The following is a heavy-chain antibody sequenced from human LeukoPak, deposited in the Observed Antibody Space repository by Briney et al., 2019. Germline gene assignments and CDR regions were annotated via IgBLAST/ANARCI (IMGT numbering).Heavy chain of an antibody. J-gene: IGHJ3*02. D-gene: IGHD3-3*01. V-gene: IGHV3-30*04. CDR1: GFNFSSYA. Sequence: GGSLILSCAASGFNFSSYAMHWVRQAPGEGLEWVGLISYGGIDKSYADSVKGRFTISRDSSKRTLYLQMNSLRAEDTAMYYCARESWSDSVAFDIWGLGTLVIVSS. CDR2: ISYGGIDK. CDR3: ARESWSDSVAFDI.